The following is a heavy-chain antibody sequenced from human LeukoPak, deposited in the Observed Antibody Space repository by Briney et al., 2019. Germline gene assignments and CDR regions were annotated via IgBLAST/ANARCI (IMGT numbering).Heavy chain of an antibody. Sequence: SETLSLTCTVSGGSISSYYWSWIRQPPGKGLEWIGYIYYSGSTNYNPSLKSRVTISVDTSKNQFSLKLSSVTAADTAVYYCAKDGCSGGSCYSDYYYGMDVWGQGTTVTVSS. CDR1: GGSISSYY. D-gene: IGHD2-15*01. CDR3: AKDGCSGGSCYSDYYYGMDV. CDR2: IYYSGST. J-gene: IGHJ6*02. V-gene: IGHV4-59*01.